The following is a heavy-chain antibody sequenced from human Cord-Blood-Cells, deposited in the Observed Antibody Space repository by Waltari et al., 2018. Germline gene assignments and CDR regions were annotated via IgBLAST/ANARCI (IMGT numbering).Heavy chain of an antibody. D-gene: IGHD6-13*01. CDR2: INPRGGST. V-gene: IGHV1-46*01. CDR3: ARFEPGIAAAGTTFDI. Sequence: QVQLVQSGAEVKKPGASVKVSCKASGYTFTSYYMHWVRQAPGQGLEWMGRINPRGGSTSYAQKFQGRVTMTRDTSTSTVYMELSSLRSEDTAVYYCARFEPGIAAAGTTFDIWGQGTMVTVSS. CDR1: GYTFTSYY. J-gene: IGHJ3*02.